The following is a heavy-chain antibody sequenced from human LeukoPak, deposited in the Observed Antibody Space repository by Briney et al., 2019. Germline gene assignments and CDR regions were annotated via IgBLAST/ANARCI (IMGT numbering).Heavy chain of an antibody. CDR3: ARDLSVGSKPDLGFDY. J-gene: IGHJ4*02. V-gene: IGHV3-21*01. CDR1: GFTFSSYN. Sequence: GGSLRLSCVASGFTFSSYNMNWVRQAPGKGLEWVSSISSSSRYIYYTDSVKGRFTNSRDNAKNSLYLQMNSLRAEDTAVYYCARDLSVGSKPDLGFDYWGQGTLVTVSS. D-gene: IGHD1-26*01. CDR2: ISSSSRYI.